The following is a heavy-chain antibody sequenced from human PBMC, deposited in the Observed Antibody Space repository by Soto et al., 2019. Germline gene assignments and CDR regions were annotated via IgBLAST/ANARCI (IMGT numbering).Heavy chain of an antibody. CDR1: GASVSSYF. V-gene: IGHV4-59*02. J-gene: IGHJ4*02. CDR2: IYYSGST. D-gene: IGHD3-22*01. CDR3: ARGYYYDSSGYHYFDY. Sequence: KPSETLSLTCTVSGASVSSYFWSWVRQPPGKGLEWIGYIYYSGSTNYNPSLKSRVTISVDTSKNQFSLKLSSVTAADTAVYYCARGYYYDSSGYHYFDYWGQGTLVTVSS.